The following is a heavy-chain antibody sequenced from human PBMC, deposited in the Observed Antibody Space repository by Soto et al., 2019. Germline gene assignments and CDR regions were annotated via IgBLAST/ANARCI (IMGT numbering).Heavy chain of an antibody. CDR2: ISGSADST. CDR1: GFTFSSYA. CDR3: AKGTLWLGVMDDY. J-gene: IGHJ4*02. Sequence: EVQLLESGGGLVQPGGSLRLSCAASGFTFSSYAMSWVRQAPGKGLEWLSVISGSADSTFYADSVKGRLTISRDNSKNTLYLQMNRRRVEDTAVYYCAKGTLWLGVMDDYWGRGTLVTVSS. V-gene: IGHV3-23*01. D-gene: IGHD3-10*01.